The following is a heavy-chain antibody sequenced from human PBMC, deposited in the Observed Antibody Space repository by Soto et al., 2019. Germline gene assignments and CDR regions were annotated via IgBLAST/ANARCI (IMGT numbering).Heavy chain of an antibody. CDR2: INPSGGST. V-gene: IGHV1-46*01. CDR3: ERDSESSRGTTSDY. J-gene: IGHJ4*02. Sequence: QVQLVQSGAEVQKPGSSVKVSCKSSGYTFTSYCMHWVRQAPGQGLEWMGRINPSGGSTNYALKCQDSVTMSMDTSKDTVYMELSSLRSEETAVYYCERDSESSRGTTSDYWGQGNLVTVSS. D-gene: IGHD1-26*01. CDR1: GYTFTSYC.